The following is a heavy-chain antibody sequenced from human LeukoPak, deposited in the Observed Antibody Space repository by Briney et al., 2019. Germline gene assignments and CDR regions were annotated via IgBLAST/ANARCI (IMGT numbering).Heavy chain of an antibody. J-gene: IGHJ5*02. CDR2: MYYSGNT. CDR1: GGSISSSNYH. CDR3: ARQVGYGSMYWFDP. D-gene: IGHD6-19*01. Sequence: PSETLSLTCTVSGGSISSSNYHWGWIRQPPGKGLEWIGTMYYSGNTYYNPSLKSRVTISVDTSKNQFSLKLSSVAAADTAVYYCARQVGYGSMYWFDPWGQGTLVTVSS. V-gene: IGHV4-39*01.